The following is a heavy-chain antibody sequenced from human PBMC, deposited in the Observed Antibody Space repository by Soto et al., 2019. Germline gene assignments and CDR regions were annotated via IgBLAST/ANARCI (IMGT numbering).Heavy chain of an antibody. Sequence: SETLSLTCAVYGGSFSGYYWSWIRQPPGKGLEWIGEINHSGSTNYNPSLKSRVTISVDTPKNQFSLKLSSVTAADTAVYYCARGGLRYFDWTQHNWFDPWGQGTLVTVSS. V-gene: IGHV4-34*01. CDR2: INHSGST. CDR3: ARGGLRYFDWTQHNWFDP. J-gene: IGHJ5*02. CDR1: GGSFSGYY. D-gene: IGHD3-9*01.